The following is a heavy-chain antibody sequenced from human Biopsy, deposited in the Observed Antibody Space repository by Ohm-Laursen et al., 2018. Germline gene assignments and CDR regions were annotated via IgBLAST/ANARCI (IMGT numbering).Heavy chain of an antibody. CDR1: GFTLSSYS. CDR3: ARSRGSSGIATIYYYGMDV. CDR2: ISSSSDNI. V-gene: IGHV3-21*01. Sequence: SLRLSCSASGFTLSSYSMNWVRQTPGKGLEWVSTISSSSDNIYYVDSVKSRFTISRDNAKSSLYLQMNSLRAEDTAVYYCARSRGSSGIATIYYYGMDVWGQGTTVTVSS. D-gene: IGHD3-10*01. J-gene: IGHJ6*02.